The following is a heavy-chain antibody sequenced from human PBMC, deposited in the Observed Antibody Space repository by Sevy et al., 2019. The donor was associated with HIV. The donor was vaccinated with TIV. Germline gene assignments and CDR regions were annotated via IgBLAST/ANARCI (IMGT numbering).Heavy chain of an antibody. CDR2: INHSGST. V-gene: IGHV4-34*01. Sequence: SETLSLTCAVYGGSFSGYYWSWIRQPPGKGLEWIGEINHSGSTNYNPSLKSRVTISADTSKNQFSLKLSSVTAADTAVYYCARVKGIAVAGTGGMDVWGQGTTVTVSS. D-gene: IGHD6-19*01. CDR1: GGSFSGYY. J-gene: IGHJ6*02. CDR3: ARVKGIAVAGTGGMDV.